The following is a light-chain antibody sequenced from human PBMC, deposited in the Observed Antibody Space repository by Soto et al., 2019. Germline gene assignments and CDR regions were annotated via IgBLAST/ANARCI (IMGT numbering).Light chain of an antibody. CDR1: QSVSSN. Sequence: EIVMTQSPATLSVSPGERATLSCRASQSVSSNLAWYQQKPGQAPRLLIYAASTRATGIPARFSGSGSGTEFTLTISSLQSEDFAVYYCQQYNDWPVTFGGGTKVDIK. CDR2: AAS. J-gene: IGKJ4*01. V-gene: IGKV3D-15*01. CDR3: QQYNDWPVT.